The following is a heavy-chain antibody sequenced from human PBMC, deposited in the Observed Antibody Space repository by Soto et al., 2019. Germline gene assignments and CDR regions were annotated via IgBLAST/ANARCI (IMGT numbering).Heavy chain of an antibody. V-gene: IGHV3-23*01. Sequence: EVQLLESGGGLVQPGGSLRLSCAASGFTFRSYAMSWVRQAPGKGLEWVSGISGNGDSTYYGESVKGRFTISRDNSKNTLYVQMNSLRAEDTAVYFCALGCSYAPFDPWGQGTLVTVSS. CDR3: ALGCSYAPFDP. D-gene: IGHD5-18*01. CDR1: GFTFRSYA. J-gene: IGHJ5*02. CDR2: ISGNGDST.